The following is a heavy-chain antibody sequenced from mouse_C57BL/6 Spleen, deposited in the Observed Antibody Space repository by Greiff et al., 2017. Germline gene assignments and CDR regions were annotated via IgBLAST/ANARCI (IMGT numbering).Heavy chain of an antibody. V-gene: IGHV3-6*01. CDR2: ISYDGSN. D-gene: IGHD4-1*01. Sequence: EVQLQESGPGLVKPSQSLSLTCSVTGYSITSGYFWNWIRQFPGNKLEWMCYISYDGSNNYKPSLKNRITITSDTSKNQFFLKLNSVTTEDTATYYCSRVRQTGYFDYWGQGTTLTVSS. J-gene: IGHJ2*01. CDR3: SRVRQTGYFDY. CDR1: GYSITSGYF.